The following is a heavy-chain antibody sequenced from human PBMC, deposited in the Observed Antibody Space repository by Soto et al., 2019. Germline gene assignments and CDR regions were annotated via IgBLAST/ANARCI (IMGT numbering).Heavy chain of an antibody. CDR2: IYYSGST. J-gene: IGHJ5*02. V-gene: IGHV4-39*01. CDR3: ARHYGAFYP. D-gene: IGHD4-17*01. Sequence: QLQLQESGPGLVKPSETLSLTCTVSGGSISGSGYYWGWIRQPPGKGLEWIGTIYYSGSTYSNSSLKSRVTISVDTSKNQFSLKLSSVTAADTAIYYCARHYGAFYPWGQGTLVTVSS. CDR1: GGSISGSGYY.